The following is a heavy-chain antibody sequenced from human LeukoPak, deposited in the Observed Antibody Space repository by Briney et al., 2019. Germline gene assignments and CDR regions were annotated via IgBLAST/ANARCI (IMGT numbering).Heavy chain of an antibody. CDR1: GFTFSTFA. CDR2: IFPSDGEI. V-gene: IGHV3-21*01. J-gene: IGHJ6*04. CDR3: ARAQAGLDV. Sequence: GGSLRLSCAASGFTFSTFAMIWVRQPPGKGLEWVSSIFPSDGEIHYADSVRGRFTISRDNAKNSLYLQMNSLRAEDTAVYYCARAQAGLDVWGEGTTVTVSS. D-gene: IGHD3-10*01.